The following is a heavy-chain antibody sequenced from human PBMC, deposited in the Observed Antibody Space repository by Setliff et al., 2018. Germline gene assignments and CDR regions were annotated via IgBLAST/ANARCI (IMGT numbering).Heavy chain of an antibody. CDR2: INPRSGAT. D-gene: IGHD3-16*01. CDR1: GYTFTGYY. J-gene: IGHJ3*02. V-gene: IGHV1-2*06. Sequence: ASVKVSCKASGYTFTGYYMYWVRQAPGKGLEWMGRINPRSGATIYAQKFQGRVTMTSDTSISTAYMELGRLRSDDTAVYFCARDGGGDSDAFDIWGQGTMVPVSS. CDR3: ARDGGGDSDAFDI.